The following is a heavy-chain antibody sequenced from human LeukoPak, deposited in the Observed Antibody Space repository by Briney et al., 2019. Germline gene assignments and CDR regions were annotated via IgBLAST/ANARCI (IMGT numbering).Heavy chain of an antibody. Sequence: SETLSLTCTVSGGSISSYYWSWIRQPPGKGLEWIGYIYTSGSTNYNPSLKSRVTISVDTSKNQFSPKLSSVTAADTAVYYCASFSGSKVFFDYWGQGTLVTVSS. V-gene: IGHV4-4*09. D-gene: IGHD1-26*01. CDR1: GGSISSYY. CDR3: ASFSGSKVFFDY. J-gene: IGHJ4*02. CDR2: IYTSGST.